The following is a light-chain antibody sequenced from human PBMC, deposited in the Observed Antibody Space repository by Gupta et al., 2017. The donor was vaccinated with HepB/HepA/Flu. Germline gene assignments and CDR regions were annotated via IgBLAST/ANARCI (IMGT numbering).Light chain of an antibody. V-gene: IGLV1-47*01. CDR2: RTD. J-gene: IGLJ3*02. CDR1: SSNIGNNY. CDR3: AVWDDTRSVWL. Sequence: SVLPHPPSASSTPGQRVAFSCSCSSSNIGNNYVFWYQQFPGTAPKLLIHRTDQRSSGVPDRFSGSKSGTSASLAISGLRSEDEADYYCAVWDDTRSVWLFGGGTKVTVL.